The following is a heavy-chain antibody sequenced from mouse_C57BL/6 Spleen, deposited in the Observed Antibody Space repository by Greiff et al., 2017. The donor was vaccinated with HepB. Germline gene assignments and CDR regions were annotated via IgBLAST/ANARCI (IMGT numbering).Heavy chain of an antibody. CDR3: ARSPYYYGSSYDYAMDY. J-gene: IGHJ4*01. V-gene: IGHV1-22*01. CDR1: GYTFTDYN. D-gene: IGHD1-1*01. CDR2: INPNNGGT. Sequence: DVKLQESGPELVKPGASVKMSCKASGYTFTDYNMHWVKQSHGKSLEWIGYINPNNGGTSYNQKFKGKATLTVNKSSSTAYMELRSLTSEDSAVYYCARSPYYYGSSYDYAMDYWGQGTSVTVSS.